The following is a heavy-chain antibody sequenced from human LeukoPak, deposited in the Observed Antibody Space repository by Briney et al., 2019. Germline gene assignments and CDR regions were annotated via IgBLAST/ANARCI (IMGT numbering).Heavy chain of an antibody. D-gene: IGHD6-13*01. Sequence: VKVSCKASGGTFSSYAISWVRQAPGQGLEWMGGIIPIFGTANYAQKFQGRVTITADESTSTAYMELSSLRSEDTAVYYCARAEYSSSWYFRTYYYYGMDVWGQGTTVTVSS. CDR3: ARAEYSSSWYFRTYYYYGMDV. CDR2: IIPIFGTA. J-gene: IGHJ6*02. CDR1: GGTFSSYA. V-gene: IGHV1-69*13.